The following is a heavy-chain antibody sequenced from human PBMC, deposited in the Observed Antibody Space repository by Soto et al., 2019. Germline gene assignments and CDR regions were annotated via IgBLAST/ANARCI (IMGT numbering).Heavy chain of an antibody. J-gene: IGHJ4*02. D-gene: IGHD4-17*01. CDR2: IDNSGGST. Sequence: GGSLRLSCAASGFTFSNYPMTWVRQAPGKGLEWVSGIDNSGGSTYYADSLKGRFTISRDNSKNTLFLQMNSLRVEDTALYSCARDRDFSDRPYYFDYWGRGTLVTVSS. CDR1: GFTFSNYP. CDR3: ARDRDFSDRPYYFDY. V-gene: IGHV3-23*01.